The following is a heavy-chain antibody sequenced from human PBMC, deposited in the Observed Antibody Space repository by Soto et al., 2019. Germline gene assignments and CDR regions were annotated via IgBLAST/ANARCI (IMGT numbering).Heavy chain of an antibody. D-gene: IGHD3-10*01. CDR1: GGYDSSSR. J-gene: IGHJ3*02. CDR2: IYYSGST. V-gene: IGHV4-59*02. CDR3: ARVWGGAFDI. Sequence: PLETLSRSDDRPGGYDSSSRWWWIRQPPGKGLEWIGYIYYSGSTNYNPSLKSRVTISVDTSKNQFSLKLSSVTAADTAVYYCARVWGGAFDIWGQGTMVTVSS.